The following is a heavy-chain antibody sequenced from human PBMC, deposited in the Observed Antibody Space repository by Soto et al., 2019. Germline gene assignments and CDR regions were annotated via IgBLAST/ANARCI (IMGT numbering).Heavy chain of an antibody. CDR3: ARDLGIAAAGTGSDY. J-gene: IGHJ4*02. V-gene: IGHV1-69*01. CDR2: IIPIFGTA. D-gene: IGHD6-13*01. Sequence: QVQLVQSGAEVKKPGSSVKVSCKASGGTFSSYAISWVRQAPGQGLEWMGGIIPIFGTANYAQKLQGRVTITADESTSTAYMELGSLRAEDTAVYYCARDLGIAAAGTGSDYWGQGTLVTVSS. CDR1: GGTFSSYA.